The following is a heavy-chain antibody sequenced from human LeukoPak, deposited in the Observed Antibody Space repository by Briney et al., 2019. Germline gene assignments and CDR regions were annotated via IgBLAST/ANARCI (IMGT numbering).Heavy chain of an antibody. V-gene: IGHV1-18*04. CDR3: ARAPPNLWQQLEQIDL. CDR1: GDTVTNYG. J-gene: IGHJ5*02. CDR2: ISPKNGNK. D-gene: IGHD6-13*01. Sequence: ASVKVSCKASGDTVTNYGIIWVRQAPRQGLEWMGSISPKNGNKNYAKEFKGRIAVNTDTSTTTSHMELRNLRADDTAVYFCARAPPNLWQQLEQIDLWGQGTLVIVSS.